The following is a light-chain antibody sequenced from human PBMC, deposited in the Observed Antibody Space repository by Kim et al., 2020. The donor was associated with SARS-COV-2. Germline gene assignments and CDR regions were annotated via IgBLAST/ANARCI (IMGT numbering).Light chain of an antibody. CDR1: HSVSSN. J-gene: IGKJ4*01. Sequence: EVVMTQSPATLSVSPGERATLSCRASHSVSSNLAWYQQKPGQAPRLLIYDTSIRASGIPARFSGSGSGTEFTLTIGSLQSEDFAVYYCQEYNNWPALSFGGGTKVDIK. CDR3: QEYNNWPALS. V-gene: IGKV3D-15*01. CDR2: DTS.